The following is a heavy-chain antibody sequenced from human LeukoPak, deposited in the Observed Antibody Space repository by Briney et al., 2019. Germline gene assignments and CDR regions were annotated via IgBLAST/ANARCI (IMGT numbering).Heavy chain of an antibody. CDR1: GYSISSGYY. CDR3: ARNSGWYGVS. V-gene: IGHV4-38-2*02. D-gene: IGHD6-19*01. Sequence: PSETLSLTCTVSGYSISSGYYWGWIRQPPGKGLEWTGSIDHSGSTYYNPSLKSRITISVDTSKNQFSLKLSSVTAADTAVYYCARNSGWYGVSWGQGTLVTVSS. J-gene: IGHJ4*02. CDR2: IDHSGST.